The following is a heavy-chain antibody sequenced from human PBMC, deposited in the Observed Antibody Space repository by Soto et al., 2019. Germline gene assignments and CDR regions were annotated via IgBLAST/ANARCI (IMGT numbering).Heavy chain of an antibody. D-gene: IGHD3-22*01. CDR2: IRSKVNTYAT. V-gene: IGHV3-73*01. CDR3: AVVYYDSSGYFDC. J-gene: IGHJ4*02. CDR1: GFTFSDSA. Sequence: GGSLRLSCAASGFTFSDSAMHWLRQASGKGLEWVGRIRSKVNTYATAYAASLKGRFTISRDDSENTAYLQMNSLKTDDTAVYYCAVVYYDSSGYFDCWSQGTLVTVSS.